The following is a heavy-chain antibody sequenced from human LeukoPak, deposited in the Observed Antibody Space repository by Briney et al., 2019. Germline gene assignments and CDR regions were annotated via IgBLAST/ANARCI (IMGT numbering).Heavy chain of an antibody. D-gene: IGHD1-26*01. CDR1: GFTFSSYA. V-gene: IGHV3-30-3*01. Sequence: GGSLRLSCAASGFTFSSYAMSWVRQAPGKGLEWVAVISYDGSNKYYADSVKGRFTISRDNSKNTLYLQMNSLRAEDTAVYYCARHSGSYYHAFDIWGQGTMVTVSS. CDR2: ISYDGSNK. J-gene: IGHJ3*02. CDR3: ARHSGSYYHAFDI.